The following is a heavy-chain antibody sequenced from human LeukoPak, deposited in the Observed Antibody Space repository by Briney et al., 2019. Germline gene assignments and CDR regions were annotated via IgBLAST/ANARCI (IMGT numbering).Heavy chain of an antibody. V-gene: IGHV3-74*01. Sequence: GGSLRLSCAASGFTFSSYWMHWVRQAPGKGLVWVSRINSDGSSTSYADSVKGRFTISRDNAKNTLYLQMNSLRAEDTAVYYCARDCSGGSCLNWFDPWGQGTLVTVSP. J-gene: IGHJ5*02. CDR3: ARDCSGGSCLNWFDP. CDR2: INSDGSST. CDR1: GFTFSSYW. D-gene: IGHD2-15*01.